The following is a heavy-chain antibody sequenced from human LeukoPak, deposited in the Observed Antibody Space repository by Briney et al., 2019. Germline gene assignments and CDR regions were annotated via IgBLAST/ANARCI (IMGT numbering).Heavy chain of an antibody. V-gene: IGHV1-69*13. J-gene: IGHJ4*02. CDR1: RGTFSSYA. Sequence: ASVKVSCKASRGTFSSYAISWVRQAPGQGLEWMGGIIPIFGTANYAQKFQGRVTITADESTSTAYMELSRLRSDDTAVYYCARDERYDSSGYPFDYWGQGTLVTVSS. CDR2: IIPIFGTA. CDR3: ARDERYDSSGYPFDY. D-gene: IGHD3-22*01.